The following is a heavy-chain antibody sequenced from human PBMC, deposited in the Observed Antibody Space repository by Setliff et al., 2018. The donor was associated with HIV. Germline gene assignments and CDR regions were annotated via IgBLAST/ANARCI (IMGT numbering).Heavy chain of an antibody. CDR2: IYANSGSP. CDR1: GYNFENYA. Sequence: ASVKVSCKTSGYNFENYAINWVRQAPGQGLEWMGWIYANSGSPTYAQAFTGRFLFSVDTVVATAYLQINNLKAEDTAVYYCARGLYGDYGGDLNWLDPWGHGTRVTV. V-gene: IGHV7-4-1*02. D-gene: IGHD4-17*01. CDR3: ARGLYGDYGGDLNWLDP. J-gene: IGHJ5*02.